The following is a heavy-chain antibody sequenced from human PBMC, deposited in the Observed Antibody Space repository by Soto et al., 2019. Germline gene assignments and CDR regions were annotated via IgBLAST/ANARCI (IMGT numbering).Heavy chain of an antibody. CDR1: GFTFSSYG. J-gene: IGHJ6*02. Sequence: QVQLVESGGGVVQPGRSLRLSCAASGFTFSSYGMHWVRQAPGKGLEWVAVISYDGSNKYYADSVKGRFTIYRANSKKTLYLQMNSLRAEDTAVYYCAKDASAWFGELSPALRGYGMDVWGQGTTVTVSS. CDR3: AKDASAWFGELSPALRGYGMDV. D-gene: IGHD3-10*01. V-gene: IGHV3-30*18. CDR2: ISYDGSNK.